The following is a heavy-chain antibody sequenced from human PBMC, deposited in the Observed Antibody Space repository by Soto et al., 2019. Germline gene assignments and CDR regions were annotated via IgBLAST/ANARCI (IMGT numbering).Heavy chain of an antibody. CDR2: ISGGGGNT. J-gene: IGHJ4*02. CDR3: AKFYCSSTSCQMFDY. Sequence: TGGSLRLSCAASGFTFSSYAMSWVRQAPGKGLEWVSAISGGGGNTYYADSVKGRFTISRDNSKNTLFLQMNSLRAEDTAVYYCAKFYCSSTSCQMFDYWGQGTLVTVSS. CDR1: GFTFSSYA. V-gene: IGHV3-23*01. D-gene: IGHD2-2*01.